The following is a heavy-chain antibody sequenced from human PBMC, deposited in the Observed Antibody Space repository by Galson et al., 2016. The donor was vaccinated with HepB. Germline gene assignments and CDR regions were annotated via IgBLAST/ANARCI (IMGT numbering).Heavy chain of an antibody. CDR2: ISSGSRTI. J-gene: IGHJ5*02. Sequence: SLRLSCAASGFIFSDYTMSWVRQAPGKGLEWLSYISSGSRTIYYADSVKGRFTISRDNARNSLYLHMNSLRDEDTAVYYCARDWGWVHWFDPWGQGTLVTVSS. CDR3: ARDWGWVHWFDP. V-gene: IGHV3-48*02. D-gene: IGHD3-16*01. CDR1: GFIFSDYT.